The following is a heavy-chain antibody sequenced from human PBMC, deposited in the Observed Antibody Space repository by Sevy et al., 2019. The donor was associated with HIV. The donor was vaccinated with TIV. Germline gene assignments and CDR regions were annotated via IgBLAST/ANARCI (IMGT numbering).Heavy chain of an antibody. CDR3: ARDRLGITISAEWGGGMDV. CDR1: GFTLSSYG. Sequence: GGSLRLSCAASGFTLSSYGMHWVRQAPGKGLEWVAVIRYDGSYKYYADSVKGRFTISRDNSKNTLYLQMNSLRAEDTAVYYCARDRLGITISAEWGGGMDVWGQGTTVTVSS. V-gene: IGHV3-33*01. D-gene: IGHD3-3*01. CDR2: IRYDGSYK. J-gene: IGHJ6*02.